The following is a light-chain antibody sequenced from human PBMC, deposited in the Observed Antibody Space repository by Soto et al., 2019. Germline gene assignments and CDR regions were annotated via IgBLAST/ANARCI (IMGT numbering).Light chain of an antibody. J-gene: IGKJ3*01. V-gene: IGKV1-6*01. CDR1: QDIRND. CDR2: AAS. Sequence: AIQMTQSPSSLSASVGDRVTITCRASQDIRNDLGWYQQKPGKAPNLLIYAASTLQIGVPSRFRGSGSGTDFTLTISSMQTEDFTTYYCLHCYHFPHTFGPGPKVDIK. CDR3: LHCYHFPHT.